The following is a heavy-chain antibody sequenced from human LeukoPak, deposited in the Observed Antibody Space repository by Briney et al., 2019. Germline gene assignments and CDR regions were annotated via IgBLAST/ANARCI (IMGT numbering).Heavy chain of an antibody. CDR1: GFTFSSYE. J-gene: IGHJ3*02. Sequence: GGSLRLSCAASGFTFSSYEMDWVRQAPGKGLDWISYISSSGSVIHYADSVKGRFTISRDNPKNSLYLQMNSLRAEDTAVYYCAREGGVRGAKEVFVIWGQGTMVTVSS. CDR3: AREGGVRGAKEVFVI. CDR2: ISSSGSVI. D-gene: IGHD3-10*01. V-gene: IGHV3-48*03.